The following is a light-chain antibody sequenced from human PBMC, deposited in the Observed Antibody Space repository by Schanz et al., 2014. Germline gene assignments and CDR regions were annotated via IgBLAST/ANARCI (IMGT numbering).Light chain of an antibody. V-gene: IGKV3-15*01. CDR2: GAS. CDR1: QSVRSN. Sequence: EIVLTQSPGTLSLSPGERATLSCRASQSVRSNLAWYQQRPGQAPRLLISGASTRATGIPARFSGSGSGTEFTLTISSLQSEDFAVYYCQQYNNWWTFGQGTKVEIK. CDR3: QQYNNWWT. J-gene: IGKJ1*01.